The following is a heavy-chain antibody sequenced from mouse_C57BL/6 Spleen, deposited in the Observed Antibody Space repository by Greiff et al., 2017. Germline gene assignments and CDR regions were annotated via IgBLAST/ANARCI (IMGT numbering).Heavy chain of an antibody. CDR3: ARTKAYSNPYYYAMDY. Sequence: QVQLQQPGAELVKPGASVKLSCKASGYTFTSYWMHWVKQRPGRGLEWIGRIDPNSGGTKYNEKFKSKATLTVDKPSSTAYMQLSSLTSEDAAVYYCARTKAYSNPYYYAMDYWGQGTSVTVSS. CDR1: GYTFTSYW. D-gene: IGHD2-5*01. CDR2: IDPNSGGT. J-gene: IGHJ4*01. V-gene: IGHV1-72*01.